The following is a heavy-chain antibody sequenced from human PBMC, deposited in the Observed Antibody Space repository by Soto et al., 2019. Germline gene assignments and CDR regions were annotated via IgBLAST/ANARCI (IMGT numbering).Heavy chain of an antibody. CDR3: TRHPPTDSSSPVDY. CDR1: GFTFSGSA. J-gene: IGHJ4*02. V-gene: IGHV3-73*01. D-gene: IGHD6-6*01. CDR2: IRSKANSYAT. Sequence: SLRLSCAASGFTFSGSAMHWVRQASGKGLEWVGRIRSKANSYATAYAASVKGRFTISRDDSKNTAYLQMNSLKTEDTAVYYCTRHPPTDSSSPVDYWGQGTLVTVSS.